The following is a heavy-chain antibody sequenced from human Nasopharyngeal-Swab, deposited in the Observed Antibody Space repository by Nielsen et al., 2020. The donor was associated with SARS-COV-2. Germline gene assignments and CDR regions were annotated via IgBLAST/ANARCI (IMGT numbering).Heavy chain of an antibody. V-gene: IGHV1-8*01. CDR2: INAYNGNT. Sequence: WVRQAPGQGLQWMGWINAYNGNTNYAQKVQGRVTLTRNTSISTAYMELSSLRSEDTAVYYCARGLYSSGFSYYYYGMDVWGQGTTVTVSS. CDR3: ARGLYSSGFSYYYYGMDV. D-gene: IGHD6-19*01. J-gene: IGHJ6*02.